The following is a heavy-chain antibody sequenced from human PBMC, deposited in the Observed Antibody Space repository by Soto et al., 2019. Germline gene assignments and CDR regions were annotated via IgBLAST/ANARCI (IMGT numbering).Heavy chain of an antibody. CDR1: GFTFATYA. Sequence: EVQLLESGGGLVQPGGSLRLSCAASGFTFATYAMIWVRQAPGKGLEWVSSITSSGGSTYYGDSVKGRFTISRDNSKHTLYLQMNSLRVDDTAVYYCAKGGNSWSYFDDWGQGMVVTVSS. D-gene: IGHD6-13*01. V-gene: IGHV3-23*01. CDR2: ITSSGGST. CDR3: AKGGNSWSYFDD. J-gene: IGHJ4*02.